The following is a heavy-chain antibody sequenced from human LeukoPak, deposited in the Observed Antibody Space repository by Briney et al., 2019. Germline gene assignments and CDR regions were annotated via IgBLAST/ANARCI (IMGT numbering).Heavy chain of an antibody. CDR3: ARITLVTDCSSIRCPTTVTTFFDY. CDR1: GFTFSDYY. V-gene: IGHV3-11*01. D-gene: IGHD2-2*01. CDR2: INSSGSTI. J-gene: IGHJ4*02. Sequence: GGSLRLSCAASGFTFSDYYMSWIRQAPGKGLEWVSYINSSGSTIYYADSVKVRFTISRYNAKNSLYLQMNSLRDEDTAVYYCARITLVTDCSSIRCPTTVTTFFDYWGQGTLVSVSS.